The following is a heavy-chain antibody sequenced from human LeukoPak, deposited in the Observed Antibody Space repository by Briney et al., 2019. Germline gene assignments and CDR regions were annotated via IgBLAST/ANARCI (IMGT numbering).Heavy chain of an antibody. CDR1: GFTFSSYG. D-gene: IGHD3-22*01. CDR3: ARGAYYYDSSGYSPLDY. CDR2: ISYDGSNK. Sequence: PGGSLRLSCAASGFTFSSYGMHGVRQAPGKGLEWVAVISYDGSNKYYADSVKGRFTISRDNSKNTLYLQMNSLRAEDTAVYYCARGAYYYDSSGYSPLDYWGQGTLVTVSS. J-gene: IGHJ4*02. V-gene: IGHV3-30*03.